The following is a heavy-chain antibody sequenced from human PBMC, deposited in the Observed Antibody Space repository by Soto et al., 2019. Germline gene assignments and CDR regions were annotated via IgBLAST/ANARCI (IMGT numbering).Heavy chain of an antibody. CDR3: VRVSVLVAGTFDY. V-gene: IGHV4-4*02. CDR2: IYHTGTT. J-gene: IGHJ4*02. D-gene: IGHD6-19*01. CDR1: GGSISSSNW. Sequence: PSDTLSLTCAVSGGSISSSNWWSWVRQPPGKGLEWIGQIYHTGTTNYNPSLRSRATISVDTSKNQFFLNLSSVTAADTAVYFCVRVSVLVAGTFDYWGQGTLVTVS.